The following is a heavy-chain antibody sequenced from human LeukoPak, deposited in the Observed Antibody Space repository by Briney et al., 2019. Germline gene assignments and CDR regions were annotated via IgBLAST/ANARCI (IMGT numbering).Heavy chain of an antibody. CDR3: ARHSSGWYSGQRVAFDI. Sequence: GGSLRLSCATSGLTVSSEYMRWVRQASGKGLEWVSVSYTDGGTYYADSVKGRFTISRDNSKNTLYLQMNSLRAEDTAVYYCARHSSGWYSGQRVAFDIWGQGTMVTVSS. J-gene: IGHJ3*02. V-gene: IGHV3-53*01. CDR1: GLTVSSEY. CDR2: SYTDGGT. D-gene: IGHD6-19*01.